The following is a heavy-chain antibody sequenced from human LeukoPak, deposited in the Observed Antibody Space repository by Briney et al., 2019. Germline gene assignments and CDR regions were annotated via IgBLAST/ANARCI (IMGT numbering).Heavy chain of an antibody. V-gene: IGHV4-34*01. CDR2: INHSGST. J-gene: IGHJ4*02. D-gene: IGHD3-10*01. CDR3: ASAGVSDY. CDR1: GGSFSGYY. Sequence: SETLSLTCAVYGGSFSGYYWSWIRQPPGKGLEWIGEINHSGSTNYNPSLKSRVTISVDTSKNQFSLKLSSVTAADTAVYYCASAGVSDYWGQGTLVTVSS.